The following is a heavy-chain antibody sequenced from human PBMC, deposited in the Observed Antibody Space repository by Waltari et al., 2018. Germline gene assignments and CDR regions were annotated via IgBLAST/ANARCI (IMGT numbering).Heavy chain of an antibody. V-gene: IGHV3-30*01. Sequence: QVQLVESGGGVVQPGRSLRLSCAASGFTFSSYAMHWVRQAPGKGLEWVAVISYDGSNKYYADSVKGRFTISRDNSKNTLYLQMNSLRAEDTAVYYCARDPGDFWSGYSLRDWGQGTLVTVSS. CDR1: GFTFSSYA. D-gene: IGHD3-3*01. J-gene: IGHJ4*02. CDR3: ARDPGDFWSGYSLRD. CDR2: ISYDGSNK.